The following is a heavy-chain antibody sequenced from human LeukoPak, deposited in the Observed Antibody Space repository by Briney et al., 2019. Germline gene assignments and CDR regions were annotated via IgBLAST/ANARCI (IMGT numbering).Heavy chain of an antibody. CDR1: GFTFSTYG. D-gene: IGHD3-3*01. V-gene: IGHV3-23*01. CDR3: AKGVEWLVAGLIDD. CDR2: ISASGDST. J-gene: IGHJ4*02. Sequence: HPGGSLRLSCAASGFTFSTYGMGWVRQAPGKGLAWVSGISASGDSTYNAESVRGRFTISRDNSQNMLYLQMNSLRVDDTAVYYCAKGVEWLVAGLIDDWGQGTLVSVSS.